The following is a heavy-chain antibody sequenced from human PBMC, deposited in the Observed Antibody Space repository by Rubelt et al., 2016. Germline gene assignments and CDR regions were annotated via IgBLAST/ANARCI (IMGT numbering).Heavy chain of an antibody. CDR3: ARSPIAAADWFDP. CDR2: INAGNGNT. D-gene: IGHD6-25*01. J-gene: IGHJ5*02. Sequence: AEVEKPGASVKLSCKASGYTFTDYAMHWVRQAPGQRLEWMGWINAGNGNTKYSQKFQGRVAITRDTSASTAYMEMSNLRSEDTAVYYCARSPIAAADWFDPWGQGTLVTVSS. V-gene: IGHV1-3*01. CDR1: GYTFTDYA.